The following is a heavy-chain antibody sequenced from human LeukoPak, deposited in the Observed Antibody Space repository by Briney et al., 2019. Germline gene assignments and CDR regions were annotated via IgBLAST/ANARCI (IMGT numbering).Heavy chain of an antibody. Sequence: GGSLRLSCAASGFTFSSYWMSWVRQAPGKGLEWVANIKQDGSEKYYVDSVKGRFTISRDNAKNSLYLLMNSLRAEDTAVYYCATDHSSSWYPGDYWGQGTLVTVSS. V-gene: IGHV3-7*01. CDR1: GFTFSSYW. D-gene: IGHD6-13*01. CDR2: IKQDGSEK. CDR3: ATDHSSSWYPGDY. J-gene: IGHJ4*02.